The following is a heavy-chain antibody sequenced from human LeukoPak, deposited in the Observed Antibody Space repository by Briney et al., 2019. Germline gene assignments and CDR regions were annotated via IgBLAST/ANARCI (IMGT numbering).Heavy chain of an antibody. CDR2: INPNSGGT. Sequence: ASVKVSCKASGYTFTGYYMHWVRHAPGQGLEWMGRINPNSGGTNYAQKFQGRVTMTRDTSISKAYMELSRLRSDDTAVYYSARVDRAVASTLYFDYWGQGTLVTVSS. CDR3: ARVDRAVASTLYFDY. D-gene: IGHD6-19*01. CDR1: GYTFTGYY. J-gene: IGHJ4*02. V-gene: IGHV1-2*06.